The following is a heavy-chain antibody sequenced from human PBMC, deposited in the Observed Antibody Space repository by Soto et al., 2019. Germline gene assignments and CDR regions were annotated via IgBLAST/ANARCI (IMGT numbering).Heavy chain of an antibody. CDR3: AKDQLGGAAVAGIDY. CDR2: ISGSGGST. V-gene: IGHV3-23*01. J-gene: IGHJ4*02. CDR1: GFTFSSYA. D-gene: IGHD6-19*01. Sequence: EVQLLESGGGLVQPGGSLRLSCAASGFTFSSYAMSWVRQAPGKGLEWVSAISGSGGSTYYADSVKGRFTISRDNSKNTLYLQMNGLGAEDTAVYYCAKDQLGGAAVAGIDYWGQGTLVTVSS.